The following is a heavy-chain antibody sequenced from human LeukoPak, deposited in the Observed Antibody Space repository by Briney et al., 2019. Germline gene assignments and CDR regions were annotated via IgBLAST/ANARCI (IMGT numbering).Heavy chain of an antibody. V-gene: IGHV3-21*01. Sequence: GGSLRLSCAASGFTFSSYSMNWVRQAPGKGLEWVSSISSSSSYIYYADSVKGRFTIPRDNAKNSLYLQMNSLRAEDTAVYYCARDSRGFGEYLNWFDPWGQGTLVTVSS. J-gene: IGHJ5*02. D-gene: IGHD3-10*01. CDR3: ARDSRGFGEYLNWFDP. CDR1: GFTFSSYS. CDR2: ISSSSSYI.